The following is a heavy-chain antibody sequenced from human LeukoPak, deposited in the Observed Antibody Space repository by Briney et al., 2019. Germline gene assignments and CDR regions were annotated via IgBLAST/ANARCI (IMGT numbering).Heavy chain of an antibody. Sequence: GESLKISCKSSGYIFTTYWIAWVRQMPGKGLEWMGIFNPADSDTRYSPSFQGQVTISADKSISTAYLQWSSLKASDTAMYYCARAAVGMLGGTNPFDNWGQGTLVTVSS. V-gene: IGHV5-51*01. D-gene: IGHD1-26*01. CDR2: FNPADSDT. J-gene: IGHJ4*02. CDR1: GYIFTTYW. CDR3: ARAAVGMLGGTNPFDN.